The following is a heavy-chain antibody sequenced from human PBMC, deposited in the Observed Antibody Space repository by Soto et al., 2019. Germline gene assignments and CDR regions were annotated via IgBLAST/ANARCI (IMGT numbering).Heavy chain of an antibody. CDR3: ARHLLWFGELLPNWFDP. CDR1: GGSISSSSYY. CDR2: IYYSGST. D-gene: IGHD3-10*01. Sequence: SETLSLTCTVSGGSISSSSYYWGWIRQPPGKGLEWIGSIYYSGSTYYNPSLKSRVTISVDTSKNQFSLKLSSVTAADTAVYYCARHLLWFGELLPNWFDPWGQRTLVTVSS. J-gene: IGHJ5*02. V-gene: IGHV4-39*01.